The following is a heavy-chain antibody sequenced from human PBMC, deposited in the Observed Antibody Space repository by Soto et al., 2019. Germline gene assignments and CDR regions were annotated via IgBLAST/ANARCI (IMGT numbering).Heavy chain of an antibody. D-gene: IGHD3-10*01. V-gene: IGHV3-21*01. CDR2: ISSSSSYI. CDR1: GFTFSSYS. CDR3: ARDFVVRGVITYYYYGMDV. Sequence: GGSLRLSCAASGFTFSSYSMNWVRQAPGKGLEWVSSISSSSSYIYYADSVKGRFTISRDNAKNSLYLQMNSLRAEDTAVYYCARDFVVRGVITYYYYGMDVWGQGTTVTV. J-gene: IGHJ6*02.